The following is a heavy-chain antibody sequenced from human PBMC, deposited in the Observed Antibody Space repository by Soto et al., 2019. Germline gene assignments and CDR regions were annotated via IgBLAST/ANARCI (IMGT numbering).Heavy chain of an antibody. D-gene: IGHD3-10*01. J-gene: IGHJ4*02. V-gene: IGHV3-74*01. Sequence: DVKLVESGGGLVQPGGSLRLSCAASGFTFSGSWMHWVRQAPGKGLVWVSRINGDGSGTSYADFVKGRFTISRDDAKNTLFLQMNGLRAEDTAVYYCARGIFGSGTANDYWGQGTLVTVSS. CDR3: ARGIFGSGTANDY. CDR2: INGDGSGT. CDR1: GFTFSGSW.